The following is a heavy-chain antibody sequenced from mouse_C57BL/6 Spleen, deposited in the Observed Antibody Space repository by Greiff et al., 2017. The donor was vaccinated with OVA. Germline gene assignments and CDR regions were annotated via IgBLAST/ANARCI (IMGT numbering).Heavy chain of an antibody. J-gene: IGHJ2*01. CDR3: AREWVIATVVKGFDY. CDR1: GYAFSSYW. V-gene: IGHV1-80*01. D-gene: IGHD1-1*01. Sequence: VQLQQSGAELVKPGASVKISCKASGYAFSSYWMNWVKQRPGKGLEWIGQIYPGDGDTNYNGKFKGKATLTADKSSSTAYMQLSSLTSEDSAVYFCAREWVIATVVKGFDYWGQGTTLTVSS. CDR2: IYPGDGDT.